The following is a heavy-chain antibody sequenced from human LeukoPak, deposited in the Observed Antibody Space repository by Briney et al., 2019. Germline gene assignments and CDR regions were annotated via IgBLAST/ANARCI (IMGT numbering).Heavy chain of an antibody. D-gene: IGHD3-10*01. CDR1: GGSIRNFY. CDR3: ARHTPIRVPGASGYYFTMDA. Sequence: SETLSLTCSVSGGSIRNFYWSWIRQSPGKGLEWIGFVYYTGSTNYNPSLKSRVTISVDTSKNQFSLKLSSVTAADTAMCYCARHTPIRVPGASGYYFTMDAWGHGTTVTVSS. CDR2: VYYTGST. V-gene: IGHV4-59*08. J-gene: IGHJ6*02.